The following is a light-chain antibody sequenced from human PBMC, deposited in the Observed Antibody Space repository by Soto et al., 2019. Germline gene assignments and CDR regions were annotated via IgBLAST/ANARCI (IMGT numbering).Light chain of an antibody. CDR3: QQYYSYPRT. CDR1: QVMSSY. CDR2: AAS. J-gene: IGKJ1*01. Sequence: DIPLTQSPSFLSASVGDRVTIPCRASQVMSSYLAWYQQKPGKAPNLLIYAASTLQSGVPSRFSGSGSGTDFTLTISCLQSEDFATYYCQQYYSYPRTFGQGTKVDIK. V-gene: IGKV1-9*01.